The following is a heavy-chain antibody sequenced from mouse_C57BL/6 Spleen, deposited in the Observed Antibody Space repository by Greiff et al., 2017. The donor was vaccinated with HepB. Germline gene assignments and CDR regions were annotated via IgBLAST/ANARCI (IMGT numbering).Heavy chain of an antibody. CDR2: IDPNSGGT. V-gene: IGHV1-72*01. CDR3: ARRGYDYDKVFAY. D-gene: IGHD2-4*01. Sequence: QVQLQQPGAELVKPGASVKLSCKASGYTFTSYWMHWVKQRPGRGLEWIGRIDPNSGGTKYNEKFKSKATLTVDKPSSPAYMQLSSLKSEDSAVYYCARRGYDYDKVFAYWGQGTLVTVSA. J-gene: IGHJ3*01. CDR1: GYTFTSYW.